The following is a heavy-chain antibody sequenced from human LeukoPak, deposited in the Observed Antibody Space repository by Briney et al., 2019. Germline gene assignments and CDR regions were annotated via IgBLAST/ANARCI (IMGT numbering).Heavy chain of an antibody. V-gene: IGHV3-53*01. CDR1: GFTVSNNY. J-gene: IGHJ4*02. CDR2: IYRGGDT. Sequence: PGGSLSLSCAVSGFTVSNNYMNWVRQAPGKGLEWVSVIYRGGDTYYVDSVKGRFTISRDNSKNTLYLQMNSLRAEDTAVYYCARDLSCSFDYWGRGTLDTVSS. CDR3: ARDLSCSFDY. D-gene: IGHD2-21*01.